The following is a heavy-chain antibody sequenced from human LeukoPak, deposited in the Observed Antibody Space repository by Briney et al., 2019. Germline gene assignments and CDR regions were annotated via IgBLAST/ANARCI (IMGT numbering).Heavy chain of an antibody. CDR3: ARDRRAHGY. Sequence: GGSLRLSCEASGFTFSSSWMTWVRQAPGKGLEWVANIKEDGSEKYYVESVKGRFTISRDNAKNTLYLQMNSLRAEDTAVYYCARDRRAHGYWGQGTLVTVSS. CDR2: IKEDGSEK. V-gene: IGHV3-7*03. CDR1: GFTFSSSW. J-gene: IGHJ4*02.